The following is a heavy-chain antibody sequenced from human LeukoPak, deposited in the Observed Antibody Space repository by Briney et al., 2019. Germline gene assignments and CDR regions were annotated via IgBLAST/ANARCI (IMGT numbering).Heavy chain of an antibody. CDR2: IYYSGST. J-gene: IGHJ5*02. CDR3: ARLLGAGTRWFDP. V-gene: IGHV4-59*08. D-gene: IGHD6-13*01. CDR1: GGSISSYY. Sequence: SETLSLTCTVSGGSISSYYWSWIRQPPGKGLEWIGYIYYSGSTDYNPSLKSRVTISVDTSKNQFSLKLSSVTAADTAVYYCARLLGAGTRWFDPWGQGTLVTVSS.